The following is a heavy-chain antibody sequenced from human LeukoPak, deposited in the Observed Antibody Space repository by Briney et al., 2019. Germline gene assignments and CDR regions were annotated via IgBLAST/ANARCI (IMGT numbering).Heavy chain of an antibody. Sequence: PGGSLRLSCAASGFTFSSYAMSWVRQAPGKGLEWVSAISGCGGSTYYADSVKGRFTISRDNSKNTLYLQMNSLRAEDTAVYYCAKDSGTKITLYYYYGMDVWGQGTTVTVSS. D-gene: IGHD5-24*01. CDR3: AKDSGTKITLYYYYGMDV. J-gene: IGHJ6*02. V-gene: IGHV3-23*01. CDR2: ISGCGGST. CDR1: GFTFSSYA.